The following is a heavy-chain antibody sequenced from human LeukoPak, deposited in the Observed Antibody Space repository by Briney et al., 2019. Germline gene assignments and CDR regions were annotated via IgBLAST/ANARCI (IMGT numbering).Heavy chain of an antibody. CDR1: GYTFTSYD. J-gene: IGHJ5*02. CDR3: ARGRIARNWFDP. V-gene: IGHV1-8*01. D-gene: IGHD2-15*01. Sequence: ASVKVSCKASGYTFTSYDINWVRQATGQGLEWMGWMNPNSGNTGYAQKFQGRVTMTRNTSISTAYMELSSLRSEVTAVYYCARGRIARNWFDPWGQGTLVTVSS. CDR2: MNPNSGNT.